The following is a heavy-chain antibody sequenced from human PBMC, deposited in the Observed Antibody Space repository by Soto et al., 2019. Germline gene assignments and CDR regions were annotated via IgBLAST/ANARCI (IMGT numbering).Heavy chain of an antibody. CDR3: GQQWGEGWFDP. CDR1: GFTFSSYA. CDR2: ISGSGGST. V-gene: IGHV3-23*01. Sequence: EVQLLESGGGLVQPGGSLRLSCAASGFTFSSYAMSWVRQAPGKGLEWVSAISGSGGSTYYADSVKGRFTISRDNSKNTLYLEMTSLRAEDTAVYYCGQQWGEGWFDPWGQGTLVTVSS. D-gene: IGHD6-19*01. J-gene: IGHJ5*02.